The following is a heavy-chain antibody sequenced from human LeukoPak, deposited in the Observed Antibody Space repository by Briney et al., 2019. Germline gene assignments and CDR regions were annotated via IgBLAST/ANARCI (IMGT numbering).Heavy chain of an antibody. CDR2: ISSTSSTI. CDR3: ASQRQWDWFDP. CDR1: EFAFSSYS. D-gene: IGHD2-8*01. J-gene: IGHJ5*02. V-gene: IGHV3-48*04. Sequence: GGSLRLSCVASEFAFSSYSMNWVRQAPGKGLEWVSYISSTSSTIDYADSVKGRFTISRDNAKNSLFLQMNSLRVDDTAVYYCASQRQWDWFDPWGQGTLVTVSS.